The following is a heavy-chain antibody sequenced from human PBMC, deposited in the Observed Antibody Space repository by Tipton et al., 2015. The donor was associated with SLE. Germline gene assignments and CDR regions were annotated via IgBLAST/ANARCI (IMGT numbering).Heavy chain of an antibody. CDR1: GDSASSSSHY. Sequence: TLSLTCAVSGDSASSSSHYWTWIRQPPGKGLEWIGYVHYSGTKYNPALQSRVTISVDASKNQFSLKVRSVTAADTAVYYCARMRSRHFDYWGQGTLVTVSS. CDR2: VHYSGT. CDR3: ARMRSRHFDY. V-gene: IGHV4-61*01. J-gene: IGHJ4*02.